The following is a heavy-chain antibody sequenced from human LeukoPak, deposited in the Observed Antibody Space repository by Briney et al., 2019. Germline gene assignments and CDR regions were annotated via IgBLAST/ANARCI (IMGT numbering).Heavy chain of an antibody. CDR2: IWYDGSNK. Sequence: PGGSLRLSCAASGFTFSSYGMHWVRQAPGKGLEWVAVIWYDGSNKYYADSVKGRFTISRDNSKNTLYLQMNSLRAEDTAVYYCARAEWSNWYFDLWGRGTLVTVSS. J-gene: IGHJ2*01. CDR3: ARAEWSNWYFDL. D-gene: IGHD3-3*01. CDR1: GFTFSSYG. V-gene: IGHV3-33*01.